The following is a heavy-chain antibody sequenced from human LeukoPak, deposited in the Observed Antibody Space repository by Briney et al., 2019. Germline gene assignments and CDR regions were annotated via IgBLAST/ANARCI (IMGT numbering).Heavy chain of an antibody. CDR1: GFTFSTHW. CDR3: ARVLPVASRDY. D-gene: IGHD2-2*01. CDR2: IKQDGSDK. J-gene: IGHJ4*02. V-gene: IGHV3-7*01. Sequence: PGGSLRLSCAASGFTFSTHWMSWVRQAPGKGLEWVANIKQDGSDKFYVDSVKGRFTISRDNAKNSMYLQMSSLRAEDTAIYYCARVLPVASRDYWGQGTLVTVSS.